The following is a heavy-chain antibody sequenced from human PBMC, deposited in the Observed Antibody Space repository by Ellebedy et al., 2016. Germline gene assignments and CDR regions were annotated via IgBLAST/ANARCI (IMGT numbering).Heavy chain of an antibody. Sequence: SETLSLTXTVSGGSISSYYWSWIRQPPGKGLEWIGYIYYSGSTNYNPSLKSRVTISVDTSKNQFSLKLSSVTAADTAVYYCARELAAAGTEAFDIWGQGTMVTVSS. CDR2: IYYSGST. CDR1: GGSISSYY. J-gene: IGHJ3*02. D-gene: IGHD6-13*01. CDR3: ARELAAAGTEAFDI. V-gene: IGHV4-59*13.